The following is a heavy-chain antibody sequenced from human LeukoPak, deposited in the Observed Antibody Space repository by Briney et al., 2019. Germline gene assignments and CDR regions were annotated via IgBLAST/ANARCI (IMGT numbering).Heavy chain of an antibody. CDR1: GFAFNIHA. CDR2: ISGGGGST. CDR3: AKGSGINHYHWIDP. J-gene: IGHJ5*02. V-gene: IGHV3-23*01. Sequence: GGSLRLSCAASGFAFNIHAMSWVRQAPGKGLEWVSGISGGGGSTYYADSVKGRFTISRDNSKNTLYLQMDSLRAEDTALYYCAKGSGINHYHWIDPWGQGTLVTVSS. D-gene: IGHD1-14*01.